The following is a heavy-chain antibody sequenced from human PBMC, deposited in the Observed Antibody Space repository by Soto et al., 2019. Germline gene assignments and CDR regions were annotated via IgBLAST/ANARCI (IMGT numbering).Heavy chain of an antibody. CDR3: ARGVAGTGYYGMDV. CDR2: IIPIFGTA. CDR1: GGTFSSYA. Sequence: ASVKVSCKASGGTFSSYAISWVRQAPGQGLEWMGGIIPIFGTANYAQKFQGRVTITADESTSTAYMELSSLRSEDTAVYYCARGVAGTGYYGMDVWGQGTTVTVSS. J-gene: IGHJ6*02. V-gene: IGHV1-69*13. D-gene: IGHD6-19*01.